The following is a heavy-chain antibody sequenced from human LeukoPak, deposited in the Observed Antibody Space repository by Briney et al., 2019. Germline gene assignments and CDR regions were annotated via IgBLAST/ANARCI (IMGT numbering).Heavy chain of an antibody. Sequence: PGGSLRLSCAASGFTFDDYAMQWVRQAPGQGLEWVSLISGDGGSTYYADSVKGRFTISRDNSKNSLYLQMNSLKTEDSALYYCTKDSLAAAGNFDYWGQGTLVTVSS. CDR3: TKDSLAAAGNFDY. D-gene: IGHD6-13*01. J-gene: IGHJ4*02. CDR2: ISGDGGST. V-gene: IGHV3-43*02. CDR1: GFTFDDYA.